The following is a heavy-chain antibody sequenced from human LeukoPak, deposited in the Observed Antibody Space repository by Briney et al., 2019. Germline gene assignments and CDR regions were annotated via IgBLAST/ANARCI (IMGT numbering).Heavy chain of an antibody. CDR2: IYYSGST. CDR3: ARALGYCSSTSCFQGEDYFDY. Sequence: SETLSLTCTVSGDSINSGGYYWSWIRQPPGKGLEWIGYIYYSGSTYYNPSLKSRVTISVDTSKNQFSLKLSSVTAADTAVYYCARALGYCSSTSCFQGEDYFDYWGQGTLVTVSS. J-gene: IGHJ4*02. CDR1: GDSINSGGYY. D-gene: IGHD2-2*01. V-gene: IGHV4-30-4*08.